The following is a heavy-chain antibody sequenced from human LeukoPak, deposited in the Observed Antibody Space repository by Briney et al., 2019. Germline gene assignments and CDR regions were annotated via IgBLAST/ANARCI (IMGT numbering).Heavy chain of an antibody. D-gene: IGHD3-22*01. Sequence: ASVKVSCKASGYTFTGYYMHWVRQAPGQGLEWMGRINPNSGGTNYAQKFQGRVTMTRDTSISTANMELSRLRSDDTAVYYCARNYYDSSGYLYYYYYYMDVWGKGTTVTVSS. CDR1: GYTFTGYY. CDR3: ARNYYDSSGYLYYYYYYMDV. CDR2: INPNSGGT. J-gene: IGHJ6*03. V-gene: IGHV1-2*06.